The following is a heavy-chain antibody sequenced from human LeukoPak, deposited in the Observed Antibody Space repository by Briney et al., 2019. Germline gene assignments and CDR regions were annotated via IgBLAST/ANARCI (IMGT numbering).Heavy chain of an antibody. Sequence: GGSLRLSCAGSGFTFNTYNMNWVRQAPGKGLEWVSSISSSSSYIYYADSVKGRFTISRDNAKNSLYLQMNSLRAEDTAVYYCARGIAVAGSPYFDYWGQGTLVTVSS. CDR3: ARGIAVAGSPYFDY. CDR1: GFTFNTYN. J-gene: IGHJ4*02. CDR2: ISSSSSYI. V-gene: IGHV3-21*01. D-gene: IGHD6-19*01.